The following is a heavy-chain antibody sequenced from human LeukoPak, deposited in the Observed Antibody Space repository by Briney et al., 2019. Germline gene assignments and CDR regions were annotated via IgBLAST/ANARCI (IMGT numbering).Heavy chain of an antibody. D-gene: IGHD3-22*01. V-gene: IGHV1-18*01. CDR3: ARGRVHRYYYDSSGYYGGAFDI. CDR2: SSGYNGNT. Sequence: GASVKVSCKASGYTFTSYGISWVRQAPGQGLEWMGWSSGYNGNTNYAQKLQGRVTMTTDTSTSTAYMELRSLRSDDTAVYYCARGRVHRYYYDSSGYYGGAFDIWGQGTMVTVSS. CDR1: GYTFTSYG. J-gene: IGHJ3*02.